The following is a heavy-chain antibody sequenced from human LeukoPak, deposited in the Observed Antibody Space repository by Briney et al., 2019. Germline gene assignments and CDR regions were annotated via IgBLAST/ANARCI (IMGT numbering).Heavy chain of an antibody. CDR1: GFTLSTYW. V-gene: IGHV3-7*01. J-gene: IGHJ4*02. D-gene: IGHD4/OR15-4a*01. Sequence: GGSLRLSCAASGFTLSTYWMTWVRQAPGKGLEWVANIKTDGSQTYYLDSVKGRFTISRDNAKNFLSLQLGSLRADDTGVYYCARASMGGRDYHLDSWGQGTLVTVSS. CDR3: ARASMGGRDYHLDS. CDR2: IKTDGSQT.